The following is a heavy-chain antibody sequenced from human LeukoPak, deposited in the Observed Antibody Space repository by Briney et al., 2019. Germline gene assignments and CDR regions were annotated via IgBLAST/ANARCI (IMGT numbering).Heavy chain of an antibody. CDR2: INPNSGGT. Sequence: ASVKVSCKASGYTFTGYYTHWVRQAPGQGLEWMGRINPNSGGTNYAQKFQGRVTMTRDTSISTAYMELSRLRSDDTAVYYCARDRGVVVITSAQNWFDPWGQGTLVTVSS. CDR1: GYTFTGYY. J-gene: IGHJ5*02. CDR3: ARDRGVVVITSAQNWFDP. D-gene: IGHD3-22*01. V-gene: IGHV1-2*06.